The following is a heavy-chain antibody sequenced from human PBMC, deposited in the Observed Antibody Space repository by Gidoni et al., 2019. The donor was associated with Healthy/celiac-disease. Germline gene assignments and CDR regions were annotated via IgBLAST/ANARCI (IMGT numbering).Heavy chain of an antibody. J-gene: IGHJ4*02. Sequence: QVQLVESGGGLVKPGGSLRLSCAASGFPFSDYYMSWIRQAPGKGLEWVSYISSSSSYTNYADSVKGRFTISRDNAKNSLYLQMNSLRAEDTAVYYCARDRGDGYVFDYWGQGTLVTVSS. CDR3: ARDRGDGYVFDY. CDR2: ISSSSSYT. V-gene: IGHV3-11*05. CDR1: GFPFSDYY. D-gene: IGHD3-10*01.